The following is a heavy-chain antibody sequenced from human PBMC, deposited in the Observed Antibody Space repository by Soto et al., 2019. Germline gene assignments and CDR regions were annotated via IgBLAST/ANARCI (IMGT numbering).Heavy chain of an antibody. V-gene: IGHV3-21*01. J-gene: IGHJ6*02. Sequence: GGSLRLSCAASGFTFSSYSMNWVRQAPGKGLEWVSSISSSSSYIYYADSVKGRFTISRDNAKNSLYLQMNSLRAEDTAVYYCAKPKRKDIVVDYYYYYYGMDVWGQGTTVTV. CDR1: GFTFSSYS. D-gene: IGHD2-15*01. CDR3: AKPKRKDIVVDYYYYYYGMDV. CDR2: ISSSSSYI.